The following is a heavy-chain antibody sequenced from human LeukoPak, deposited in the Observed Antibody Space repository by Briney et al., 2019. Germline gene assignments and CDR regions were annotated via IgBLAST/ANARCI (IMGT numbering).Heavy chain of an antibody. Sequence: SETLSLTCIVSGGSISGSSYFWGWIRQPPGKGLEWIGSIYYSGSTYYNPSLKSRVTISVDTSKNQFSLKLSSVTAADTAVYYCAREPVVVVAATRGWFGPWGQGTLVTVSS. CDR1: GGSISGSSYF. CDR2: IYYSGST. V-gene: IGHV4-39*07. CDR3: AREPVVVVAATRGWFGP. D-gene: IGHD2-15*01. J-gene: IGHJ5*02.